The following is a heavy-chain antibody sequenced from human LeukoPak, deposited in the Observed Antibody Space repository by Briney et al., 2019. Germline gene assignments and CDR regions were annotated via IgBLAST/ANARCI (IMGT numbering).Heavy chain of an antibody. J-gene: IGHJ3*02. CDR3: ARQIALAGEWAFDI. CDR1: GASFSSSGYY. Sequence: SETLSLTCTVSGASFSSSGYYWVWIRQPPGKGLEWIGSISYGGHTYYSPSLRSRVTISVDTSNNRFSLKLSSVTAADTAVHYCARQIALAGEWAFDIWGQGTLVTVSS. V-gene: IGHV4-39*01. CDR2: ISYGGHT. D-gene: IGHD6-19*01.